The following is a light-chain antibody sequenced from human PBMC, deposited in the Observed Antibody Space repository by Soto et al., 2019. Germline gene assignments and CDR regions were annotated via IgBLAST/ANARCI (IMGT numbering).Light chain of an antibody. CDR3: SSYTSSSTHVV. CDR1: SSDVGGYNY. V-gene: IGLV2-14*01. Sequence: QSALTQPASVSGSPGQSITISCTGTSSDVGGYNYVSWYQQHPGKAPKLMIFDVSNRPSGVSNRFSASKSGNTASLTISGIQAEDEAEYYCSSYTSSSTHVVFGGGTKVTVL. J-gene: IGLJ2*01. CDR2: DVS.